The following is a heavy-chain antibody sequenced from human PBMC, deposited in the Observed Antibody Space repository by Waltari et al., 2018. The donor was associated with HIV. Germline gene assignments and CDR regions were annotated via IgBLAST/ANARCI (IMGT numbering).Heavy chain of an antibody. V-gene: IGHV4-38-2*01. CDR2: IYHSGST. J-gene: IGHJ4*02. Sequence: QVQLQESGTGLVKPSETLSLTCAVSGYSISGGYYWGWIRQPPGKGLWWIGSIYHSGSTYYNPSLKSRVTISVDTSKNQFSLKLSSVTAADTAVYYCARVEGDFWSGYSNYFDYWGQGTLVTVSS. CDR1: GYSISGGYY. CDR3: ARVEGDFWSGYSNYFDY. D-gene: IGHD3-3*01.